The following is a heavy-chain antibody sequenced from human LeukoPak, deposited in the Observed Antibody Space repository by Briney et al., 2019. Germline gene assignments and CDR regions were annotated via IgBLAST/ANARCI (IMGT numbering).Heavy chain of an antibody. CDR2: IYYSGST. CDR1: GGSISSSSYY. J-gene: IGHJ4*02. D-gene: IGHD6-13*01. Sequence: RASETLSLTCTVSGGSISSSSYYWGWIRQPPGKGLEWIGYIYYSGSTNYNPSLKSRVTISVDTSKNQFSLKLSSVTAADTAVYYCARRDSSSWYYFDYWGQGTLVTVSS. V-gene: IGHV4-61*05. CDR3: ARRDSSSWYYFDY.